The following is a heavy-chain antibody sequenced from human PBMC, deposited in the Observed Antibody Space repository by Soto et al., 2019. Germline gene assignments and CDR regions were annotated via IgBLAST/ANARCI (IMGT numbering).Heavy chain of an antibody. D-gene: IGHD3-16*01. Sequence: QVQLQESGPGLVKPSETLSLTCVFSGGSISSYYWNWIRQSPGEGLEWIGYIFYSGTTKFNPSLESRVSLSIDTSKTQISLKLSSVTAADTAIYYCARGAGGNFDYWGQGTLVTVSS. CDR1: GGSISSYY. CDR2: IFYSGTT. V-gene: IGHV4-59*01. CDR3: ARGAGGNFDY. J-gene: IGHJ4*02.